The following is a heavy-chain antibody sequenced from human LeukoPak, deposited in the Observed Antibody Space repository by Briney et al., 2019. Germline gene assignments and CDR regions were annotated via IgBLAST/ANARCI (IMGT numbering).Heavy chain of an antibody. CDR3: ARDPMVRGVIGPLDY. V-gene: IGHV3-33*01. CDR2: IWYDGSNK. Sequence: GGSLRLSCAASGFTFSSYGMHWVRQAPGKGLEWVAVIWYDGSNKYYADSVKGRFTISRDNSKNTLYLQMNSLRAEDTAVYYCARDPMVRGVIGPLDYWGQGTLVTVSS. CDR1: GFTFSSYG. J-gene: IGHJ4*02. D-gene: IGHD3-10*01.